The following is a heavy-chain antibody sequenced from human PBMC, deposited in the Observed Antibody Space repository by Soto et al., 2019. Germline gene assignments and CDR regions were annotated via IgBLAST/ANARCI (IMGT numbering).Heavy chain of an antibody. V-gene: IGHV1-3*01. CDR2: INAGNGNT. D-gene: IGHD6-13*01. J-gene: IGHJ5*02. CDR1: GYTFTSYA. Sequence: ASVKVSCKASGYTFTSYAMHWVRQAPGQRLEWMGWINAGNGNTKYSQKFQGRVTITRDTSASTAYMELSSLRSEDTAVYYCARVHGMQLGPPRFDPWGQATMGTVSS. CDR3: ARVHGMQLGPPRFDP.